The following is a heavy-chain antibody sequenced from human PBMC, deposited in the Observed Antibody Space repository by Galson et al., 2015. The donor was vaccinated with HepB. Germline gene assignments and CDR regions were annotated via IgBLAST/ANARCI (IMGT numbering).Heavy chain of an antibody. Sequence: SVKVSCKASGYTLTNYGISWVRQAPGQGLEWMGWISAYNGDTHYGQKVQGRVTMTADTSTSTAFMELRSLRFDDTAVYYCGRVGATITMIRGYSIDYWGQGTLVTVSS. D-gene: IGHD3-10*01. CDR3: GRVGATITMIRGYSIDY. J-gene: IGHJ4*02. CDR2: ISAYNGDT. V-gene: IGHV1-18*01. CDR1: GYTLTNYG.